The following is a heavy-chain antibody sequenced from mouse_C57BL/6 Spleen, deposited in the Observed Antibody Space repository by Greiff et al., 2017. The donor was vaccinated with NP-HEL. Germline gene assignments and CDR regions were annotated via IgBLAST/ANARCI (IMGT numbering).Heavy chain of an antibody. D-gene: IGHD4-1*01. V-gene: IGHV1-64*01. Sequence: VQLQQPGAELVKPAASVKLSCKASGYTFTSYWMHWVKQRPGQGLEWIGMIHPNSGSTNYNEKFKSKATLTVDKSSSTAYMQLSSLTSEDSAVYYCARWDWDYYAMDYWGQGTSVTVSS. CDR1: GYTFTSYW. CDR3: ARWDWDYYAMDY. J-gene: IGHJ4*01. CDR2: IHPNSGST.